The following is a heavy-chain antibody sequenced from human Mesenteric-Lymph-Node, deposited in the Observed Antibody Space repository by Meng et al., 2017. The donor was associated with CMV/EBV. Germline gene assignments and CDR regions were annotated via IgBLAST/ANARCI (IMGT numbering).Heavy chain of an antibody. CDR3: ARGGAMARGMDV. V-gene: IGHV3-7*01. J-gene: IGHJ6*02. D-gene: IGHD2-2*01. CDR1: GFIFSSYW. Sequence: GESLKISCVTSGFIFSSYWMSWVRQAPGKGLEWVANIKQDGSQKDYVDSVKGRFTLSRDNAKNSLYLEMKSLRADDTAVYYCARGGAMARGMDVWGQGTTVTVSS. CDR2: IKQDGSQK.